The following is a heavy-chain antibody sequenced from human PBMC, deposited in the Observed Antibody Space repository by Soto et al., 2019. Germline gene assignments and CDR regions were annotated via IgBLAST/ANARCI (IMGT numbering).Heavy chain of an antibody. D-gene: IGHD3-10*01. Sequence: ASVKVSCKASGYTFTSYGISWVRQAPGQGLEWMGWISAYNGNTNYAQKLQGRVTMTTDTSTSTAYKELRSLRSGDTAVYYCASPASWFGRDAFDIWGQGTMVTVSS. CDR2: ISAYNGNT. V-gene: IGHV1-18*01. CDR3: ASPASWFGRDAFDI. CDR1: GYTFTSYG. J-gene: IGHJ3*02.